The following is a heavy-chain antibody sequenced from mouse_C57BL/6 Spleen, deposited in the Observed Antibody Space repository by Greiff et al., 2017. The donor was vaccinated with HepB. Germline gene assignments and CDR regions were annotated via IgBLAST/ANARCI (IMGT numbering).Heavy chain of an antibody. CDR3: APANWENFDY. Sequence: VKVVESGAELARPGASVKLSCKASGYTFTSYGISWVKQRTGQGLEWIGEIYPRSGNTYYNEKFKGKATLTADKSSSTAYMELRSLTSEDSAVYFCAPANWENFDYWGQGTTLTVSS. V-gene: IGHV1-81*01. CDR1: GYTFTSYG. D-gene: IGHD4-1*01. J-gene: IGHJ2*01. CDR2: IYPRSGNT.